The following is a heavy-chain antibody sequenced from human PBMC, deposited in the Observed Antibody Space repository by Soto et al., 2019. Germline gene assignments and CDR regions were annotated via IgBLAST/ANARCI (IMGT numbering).Heavy chain of an antibody. Sequence: QVQLVESGGGVVQPGRSLRLSCAASGFTFSLYAMHWVRQAPGKGLEWVTAISYDGNDKYYADSVKGRFTISRDNSKNTLYLQMNSLTIEDTAVYYCAKVRYDMSAPYQEYFQRWGQGTLVTVSS. CDR2: ISYDGNDK. V-gene: IGHV3-30-3*01. D-gene: IGHD1-1*01. CDR3: AKVRYDMSAPYQEYFQR. CDR1: GFTFSLYA. J-gene: IGHJ1*01.